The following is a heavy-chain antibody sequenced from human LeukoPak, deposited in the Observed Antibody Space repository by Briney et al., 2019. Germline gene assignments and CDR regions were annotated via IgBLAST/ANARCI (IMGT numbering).Heavy chain of an antibody. CDR1: GYTFTSYD. J-gene: IGHJ3*02. CDR2: IIPIFGTA. Sequence: GASVKVSCKASGYTFTSYDINWVRQAPGQGLEWMRGIIPIFGTANYAQKFQGRVTITADESTSTAYMELSSLRSEDTAVYYCARRGSPMPYDAFDIWGQGTMVTVSS. CDR3: ARRGSPMPYDAFDI. V-gene: IGHV1-69*13. D-gene: IGHD1-26*01.